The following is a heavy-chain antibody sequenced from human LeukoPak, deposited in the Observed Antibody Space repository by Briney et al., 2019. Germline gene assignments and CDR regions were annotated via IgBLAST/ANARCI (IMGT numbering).Heavy chain of an antibody. D-gene: IGHD1-26*01. CDR3: AREGGSYQRDAFDI. J-gene: IGHJ3*02. V-gene: IGHV4-59*12. CDR1: GGSISSYY. CDR2: IYYSGST. Sequence: SETLSLTCTVSGGSISSYYWSWIRQPPGKGLEWIGYIYYSGSTNYNPSLKSRVTISVDTSKNQFSLKLSSVTAADTAVYYCAREGGSYQRDAFDIWGQGTMVTVSS.